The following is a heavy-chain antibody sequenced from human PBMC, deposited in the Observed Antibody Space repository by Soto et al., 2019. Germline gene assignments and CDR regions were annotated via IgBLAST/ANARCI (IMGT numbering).Heavy chain of an antibody. Sequence: QVQLVESGGGVVQPGRSLRLSCAASGFTFSSYGMHWVRQAPGKGLVWVAVISYDGSNKYYADSVKGRFTISRDNSKNTLYLQMNSLRAEDTAVYYCAKGYCSSTSCYPFDYWGQGTLVTVSS. J-gene: IGHJ4*02. D-gene: IGHD2-2*01. V-gene: IGHV3-30*18. CDR3: AKGYCSSTSCYPFDY. CDR1: GFTFSSYG. CDR2: ISYDGSNK.